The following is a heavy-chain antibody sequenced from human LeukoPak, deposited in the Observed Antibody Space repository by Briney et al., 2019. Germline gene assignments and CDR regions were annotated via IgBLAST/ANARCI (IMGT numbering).Heavy chain of an antibody. J-gene: IGHJ6*02. CDR2: ISCSGGST. Sequence: GGSLRLSCAASGFTFSSYAMSWVRQAPGKGLEWVSAISCSGGSTYYADSVKGRFTISRDNSKNTLYLQMNSLRAEDTAVYYCAKAFGYSYGYFPSEDGMDVWGQGTTVTVSS. CDR1: GFTFSSYA. CDR3: AKAFGYSYGYFPSEDGMDV. D-gene: IGHD5-18*01. V-gene: IGHV3-23*01.